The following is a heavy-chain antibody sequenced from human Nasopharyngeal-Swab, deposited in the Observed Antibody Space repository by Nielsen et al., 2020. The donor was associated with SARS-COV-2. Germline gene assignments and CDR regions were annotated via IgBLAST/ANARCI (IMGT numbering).Heavy chain of an antibody. J-gene: IGHJ4*02. CDR3: AKDMGIADDSFDY. CDR2: ISYDGSNK. CDR1: GFTFSSYG. V-gene: IGHV3-30*18. Sequence: GESLKISCAASGFTFSSYGMHWVRQAPGKGLEWVAVISYDGSNKYYADSVKGRFTISRDNSKNTPYLQMNSLRAEDTAVYYCAKDMGIADDSFDYWGQGTLVTVSS. D-gene: IGHD6-13*01.